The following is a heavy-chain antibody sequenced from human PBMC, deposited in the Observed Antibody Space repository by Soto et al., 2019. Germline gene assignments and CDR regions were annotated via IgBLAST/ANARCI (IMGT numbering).Heavy chain of an antibody. CDR3: ARLVADPYYYYYGLDV. Sequence: QVTLKESGPVLVKATETLTLTCTVSGFSLTTGRMGVSWIRQPPGKALEWLAHIFSNDARSYNSSLQTRLTISDETSKGQVVLTMTDVGPVDTATYYCARLVADPYYYYYGLDVWGPGTTVTGSS. CDR1: GFSLTTGRMG. V-gene: IGHV2-26*01. CDR2: IFSNDAR. J-gene: IGHJ6*02.